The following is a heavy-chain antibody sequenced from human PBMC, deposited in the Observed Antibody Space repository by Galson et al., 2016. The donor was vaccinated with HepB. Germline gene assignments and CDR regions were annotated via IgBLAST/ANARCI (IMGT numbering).Heavy chain of an antibody. Sequence: EPLSLTCTVSGGSIRSSDSYWSWIRQPPGKGLECIGSMFYTGTTYFNPSLKSRVTISVDTSKNQFSLKLRSVTAADTAVYFCARLTLNEHSNHWFDPRGQGTLVTVTS. CDR3: ARLTLNEHSNHWFDP. V-gene: IGHV4-39*07. J-gene: IGHJ5*02. D-gene: IGHD4-11*01. CDR1: GGSIRSSDSY. CDR2: MFYTGTT.